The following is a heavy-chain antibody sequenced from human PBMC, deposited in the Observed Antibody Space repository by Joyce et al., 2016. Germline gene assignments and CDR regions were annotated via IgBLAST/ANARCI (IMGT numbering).Heavy chain of an antibody. CDR3: AHRPNSGYDPSAFDF. CDR2: IYCDDDK. J-gene: IGHJ4*02. V-gene: IGHV2-5*02. CDR1: GVSLSTRGVG. D-gene: IGHD5-12*01. Sequence: QLTLKESGPTLVKPTQTLTLTCAFSGVSLSTRGVGVGWIRQPPGKALEWLALIYCDDDKRYSPSLKSRLTITKDSSRNQVVLTMTNMDPVDTATYYCAHRPNSGYDPSAFDFWGQGTLVTVSS.